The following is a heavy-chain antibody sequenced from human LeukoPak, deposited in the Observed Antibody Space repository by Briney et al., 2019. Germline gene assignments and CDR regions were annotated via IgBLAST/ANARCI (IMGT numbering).Heavy chain of an antibody. V-gene: IGHV3-23*01. CDR2: ISGSGGST. J-gene: IGHJ6*03. CDR3: AKGAVAGTGLDYYYYMDV. CDR1: GFTFSSYA. D-gene: IGHD6-19*01. Sequence: GGSLRLSCAASGFTFSSYAMSWVRQAPGKGLEWVSSISGSGGSTYYADSVKGRFTISRDNSKNTLYLQMNSLRAEDTAVYYCAKGAVAGTGLDYYYYMDVWGKGTTVTVSS.